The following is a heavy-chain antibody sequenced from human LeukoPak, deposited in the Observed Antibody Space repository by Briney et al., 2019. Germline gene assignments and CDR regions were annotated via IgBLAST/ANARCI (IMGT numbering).Heavy chain of an antibody. J-gene: IGHJ3*02. CDR1: GYTFTGYY. V-gene: IGHV1-2*02. CDR2: INPNSGGT. D-gene: IGHD2-2*01. Sequence: ASVKASCKASGYTFTGYYMHWVRQAPGQGLEWMGWINPNSGGTNYAQKFQGRVTMTRDTSISTAYMELSRLTLDDTAVYYCARDLDIVVVPATMMDDGFDIWGQGTMVTVPS. CDR3: ARDLDIVVVPATMMDDGFDI.